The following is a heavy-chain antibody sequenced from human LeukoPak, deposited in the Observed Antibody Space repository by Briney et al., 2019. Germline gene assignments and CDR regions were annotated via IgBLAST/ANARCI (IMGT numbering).Heavy chain of an antibody. CDR3: ATESPGYSSSWYRSDLDY. Sequence: ASVKVSCKVSGYTLTELSMHWVRQAPGKGLEWMGGFDPEDGETIYAQKFQGRVTMTEDTSTDTAYMELSSLRSGDTAVYYCATESPGYSSSWYRSDLDYWGQGTLVTVSS. J-gene: IGHJ4*02. D-gene: IGHD6-13*01. CDR2: FDPEDGET. V-gene: IGHV1-24*01. CDR1: GYTLTELS.